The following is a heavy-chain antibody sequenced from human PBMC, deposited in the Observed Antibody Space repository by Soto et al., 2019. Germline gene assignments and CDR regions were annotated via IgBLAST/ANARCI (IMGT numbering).Heavy chain of an antibody. Sequence: TLSLTCAVYGGSVNGYYWNWIRQPPGKGLEWIGEINHTGGTHYNPSLKSRVTMSVDTSKNQFSLRLSSVTAADTAIYYCARIGSGWYGGMYYYGMDVWGQGTTVTVSS. J-gene: IGHJ6*02. CDR2: INHTGGT. CDR3: ARIGSGWYGGMYYYGMDV. V-gene: IGHV4-34*01. D-gene: IGHD6-19*01. CDR1: GGSVNGYY.